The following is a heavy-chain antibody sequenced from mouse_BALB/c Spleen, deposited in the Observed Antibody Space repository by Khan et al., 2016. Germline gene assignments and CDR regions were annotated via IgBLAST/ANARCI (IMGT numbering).Heavy chain of an antibody. CDR2: IHYSGST. Sequence: QLEESGPDLVKPSQSRSLTCTVTGYSITSGYSWHWIRQFPGNKLEWMGYIHYSGSTNYNPSLKSRISITRDTSKNQSFLQLKSVTTEDTATYNCARGGNYDDWCQGTTLAVSS. D-gene: IGHD2-1*01. V-gene: IGHV3-1*02. J-gene: IGHJ2*01. CDR3: ARGGNYDD. CDR1: GYSITSGYS.